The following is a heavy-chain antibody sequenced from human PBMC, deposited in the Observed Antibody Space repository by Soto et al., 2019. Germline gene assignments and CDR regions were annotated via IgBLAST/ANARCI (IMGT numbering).Heavy chain of an antibody. D-gene: IGHD6-13*01. CDR3: AGVAAASNECFQH. CDR1: GFTFSTYG. Sequence: PGGSLRLSCAASGFTFSTYGMHWVRQAPGKGLEWVAAIWYDGSNTYYADSVKGRFTISRDNSKNTLYLQMNSLRAEDTAVYYCAGVAAASNECFQHWGQGTLVTVSS. J-gene: IGHJ1*01. CDR2: IWYDGSNT. V-gene: IGHV3-33*01.